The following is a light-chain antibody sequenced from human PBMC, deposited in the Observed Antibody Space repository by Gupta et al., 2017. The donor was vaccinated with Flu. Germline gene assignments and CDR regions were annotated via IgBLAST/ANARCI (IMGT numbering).Light chain of an antibody. CDR3: MQGAHWLWM. V-gene: IGKV2-30*01. CDR2: LVS. Sequence: MSCRASQGLVYSDGNTYWHGFQQRPGQSPRRLSQLVSYRGSGVPDRFSGIGLGTYFTQKFSRVEAEDVGVYYCMQGAHWLWMFGQGTKVEI. J-gene: IGKJ1*01. CDR1: QGLVYSDGNTY.